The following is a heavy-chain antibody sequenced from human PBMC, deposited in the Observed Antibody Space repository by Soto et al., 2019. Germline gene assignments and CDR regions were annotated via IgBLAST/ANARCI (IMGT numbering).Heavy chain of an antibody. V-gene: IGHV3-13*01. CDR3: ASTYGYGSSGYYYFNY. Sequence: PGGSLRLSCAASGFTFSSYDMHWVRQATGKGLEWVSAIGTAGDTYYPGSVKGRFTISRENAKNSLYLQMNSLRAEDTAVYYCASTYGYGSSGYYYFNYWGQGTLVTVSS. D-gene: IGHD3-22*01. J-gene: IGHJ4*02. CDR2: IGTAGDT. CDR1: GFTFSSYD.